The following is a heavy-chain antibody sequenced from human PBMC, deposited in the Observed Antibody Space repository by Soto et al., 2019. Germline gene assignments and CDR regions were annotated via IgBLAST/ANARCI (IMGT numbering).Heavy chain of an antibody. CDR1: GYTFTSYG. CDR2: ISAYNGNT. Sequence: ASVKVSCKASGYTFTSYGISWVRQAPGQGLEWMGWISAYNGNTNFAQKLQGRVTMTTDTSTSTAYMELRSLRSDDTAVYYCARGLGCSSTSCYVPDYWGQGTLVTVSS. V-gene: IGHV1-18*01. J-gene: IGHJ4*02. D-gene: IGHD2-2*01. CDR3: ARGLGCSSTSCYVPDY.